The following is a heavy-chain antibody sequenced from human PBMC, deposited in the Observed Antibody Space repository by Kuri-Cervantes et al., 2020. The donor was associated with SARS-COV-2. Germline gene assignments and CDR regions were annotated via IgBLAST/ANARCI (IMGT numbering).Heavy chain of an antibody. Sequence: GESLKISCAASGFSFSSYSMNWVRQAPGKGLEWVSSISSKSSYRYYADSVKGRFTMSRDDGRNSLYLQMNSLRAEDTAVYYCAREKGENYYYYYYMDVWGKGTTVTVSS. J-gene: IGHJ6*03. V-gene: IGHV3-21*01. CDR1: GFSFSSYS. CDR3: AREKGENYYYYYYMDV. CDR2: ISSKSSYR.